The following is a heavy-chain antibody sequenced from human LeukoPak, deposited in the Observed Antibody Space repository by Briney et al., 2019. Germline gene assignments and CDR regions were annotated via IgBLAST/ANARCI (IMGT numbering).Heavy chain of an antibody. CDR2: ISTSGITT. CDR3: ARAEGFGELVHRYYFDC. V-gene: IGHV3-48*03. Sequence: PGGSLRLSCAASGFTFRSYEMNWVRQAPGKGLEWVSYISTSGITTSHADSVKGRFTISRDNAKNSLYLQMNSLRAEDTAVYYCARAEGFGELVHRYYFDCWGQGTLVTVSS. J-gene: IGHJ4*02. D-gene: IGHD3-10*01. CDR1: GFTFRSYE.